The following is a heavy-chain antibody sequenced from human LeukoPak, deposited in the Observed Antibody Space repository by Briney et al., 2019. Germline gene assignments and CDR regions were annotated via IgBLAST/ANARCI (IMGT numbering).Heavy chain of an antibody. CDR2: INSDGSST. D-gene: IGHD3/OR15-3a*01. J-gene: IGHJ3*02. Sequence: GGSLRLSCAASGFTFSRYWMHWVRQAPGKGLLWISRINSDGSSTYYADSVKGRFTTSRDNAKNALHLQMNSLTAEDTAVYYCVLDLFSSFAFDIWGQGTMVTVSS. CDR3: VLDLFSSFAFDI. V-gene: IGHV3-74*01. CDR1: GFTFSRYW.